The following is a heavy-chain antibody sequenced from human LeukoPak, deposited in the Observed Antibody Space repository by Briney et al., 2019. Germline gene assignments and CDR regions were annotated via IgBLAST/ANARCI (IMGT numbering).Heavy chain of an antibody. Sequence: PSGTLSLTCGVSGGSITNTNYWAWVRQPPGKGLEWIGEVNLQGSNNYNPSLMGRVAIAVDTSENHISLQLSTVTAADTAVYYCAREGGPYRPLDYSGQGTLVTVSS. CDR2: VNLQGSN. CDR3: AREGGPYRPLDY. CDR1: GGSITNTNY. J-gene: IGHJ4*02. V-gene: IGHV4-4*02.